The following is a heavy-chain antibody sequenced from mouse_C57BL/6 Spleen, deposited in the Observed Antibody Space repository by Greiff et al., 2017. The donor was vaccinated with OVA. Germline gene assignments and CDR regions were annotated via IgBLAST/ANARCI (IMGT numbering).Heavy chain of an antibody. D-gene: IGHD2-4*01. CDR1: GYAFTNYL. Sequence: VKLMESGAELVRPGTSVKVSCKASGYAFTNYLIEWVKQRPGQGLEWIGVINPGSGGTNYNEKFKGKAKLTADKSSSTAYMQLSSLTSEDSAVYFCARPLYDYDGFAYWGQGTLVTVSA. CDR3: ARPLYDYDGFAY. V-gene: IGHV1-54*01. CDR2: INPGSGGT. J-gene: IGHJ3*01.